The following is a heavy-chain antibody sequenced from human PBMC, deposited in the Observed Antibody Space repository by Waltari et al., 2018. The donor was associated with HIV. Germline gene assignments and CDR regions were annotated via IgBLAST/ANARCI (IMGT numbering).Heavy chain of an antibody. Sequence: QVQLVASGGGVVQPGRSLRLSCAASGFTFSSYGMHWVRQAPGQGLEWVAVISYDGSNKYYADSVKGRFTISRDNSKNTLYLQMNSLRAEDTAVYYCAKDPRIGYYDSRGCYFDYWGQGTLVTVSS. D-gene: IGHD3-22*01. V-gene: IGHV3-30*18. CDR3: AKDPRIGYYDSRGCYFDY. J-gene: IGHJ4*02. CDR2: ISYDGSNK. CDR1: GFTFSSYG.